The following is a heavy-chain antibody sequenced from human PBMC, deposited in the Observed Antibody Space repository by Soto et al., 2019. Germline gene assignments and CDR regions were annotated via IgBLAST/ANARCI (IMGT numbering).Heavy chain of an antibody. CDR1: GGSFSGYY. V-gene: IGHV4-34*01. J-gene: IGHJ6*03. D-gene: IGHD4-4*01. Sequence: SETLSLTCAVYGGSFSGYYWSWIRQPPGKGLEWIGEINHSGSTNYNPSLKSRVTISVDTSKNQFSLKLSSVTAADTAVYYCARDYTPNKYYYYYYYMDVWGKGTTVTVSS. CDR3: ARDYTPNKYYYYYYYMDV. CDR2: INHSGST.